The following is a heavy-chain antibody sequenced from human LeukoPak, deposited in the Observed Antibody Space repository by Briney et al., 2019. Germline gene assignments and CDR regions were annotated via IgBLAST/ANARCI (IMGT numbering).Heavy chain of an antibody. V-gene: IGHV3-23*01. CDR3: AKDGPFYYGSGSYYGGDLDY. CDR2: ISGSGGST. J-gene: IGHJ4*02. D-gene: IGHD3-10*01. Sequence: GGSLRLSCAASGFTFSSYAMNWVRQAPGKGLEWVSAISGSGGSTYYADSVKGRFTISRDNSKNTLYLQMNSLRAEDTAVYYCAKDGPFYYGSGSYYGGDLDYWGQGTLVTVSS. CDR1: GFTFSSYA.